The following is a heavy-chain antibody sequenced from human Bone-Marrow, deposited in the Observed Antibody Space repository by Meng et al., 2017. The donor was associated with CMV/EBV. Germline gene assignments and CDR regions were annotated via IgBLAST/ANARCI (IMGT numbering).Heavy chain of an antibody. CDR1: GFTFDDYA. CDR2: ISWNSGSI. V-gene: IGHV3-9*01. D-gene: IGHD2-2*01. J-gene: IGHJ4*02. CDR3: AKEGILWGGYQLLSYYFHY. Sequence: GGSLRLSCAASGFTFDDYAMHWVRQAPGKGLEWVSGISWNSGSIGYADSVKGRFTISRDNFKNTLYLQMNSLRAEDTAVYHCAKEGILWGGYQLLSYYFHYWGQGTLVTVSS.